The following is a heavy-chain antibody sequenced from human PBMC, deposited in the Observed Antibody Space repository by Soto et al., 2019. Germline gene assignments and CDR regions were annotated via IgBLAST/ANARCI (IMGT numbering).Heavy chain of an antibody. J-gene: IGHJ4*02. V-gene: IGHV3-21*01. D-gene: IGHD4-17*01. CDR3: ARDLGYGDYVWDY. CDR1: GFTFSSYS. CDR2: ISSSSSYI. Sequence: EVPLVESGGGLVKPGGSLRLSCAASGFTFSSYSMNWVRQAPGKGLEWVSSISSSSSYIYYADSVKGRFTISRDNAKNSRYLQMNSLGAEDTAVYYCARDLGYGDYVWDYWGQGTLVTVSS.